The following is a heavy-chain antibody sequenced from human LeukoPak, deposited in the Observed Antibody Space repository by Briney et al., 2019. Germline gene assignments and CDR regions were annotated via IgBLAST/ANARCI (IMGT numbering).Heavy chain of an antibody. CDR1: GGTFSSYA. D-gene: IGHD6-19*01. J-gene: IGHJ4*02. CDR3: ARAGSGWYGGVGY. V-gene: IGHV1-69*05. Sequence: ASVKVSCKASGGTFSSYAISWVRQAPGQGLEWMGGIIPIFGIANYAQKFQGRVTITTDESTSTAYMELSSLRSEDTAVYYCARAGSGWYGGVGYWGQGTLVTVSS. CDR2: IIPIFGIA.